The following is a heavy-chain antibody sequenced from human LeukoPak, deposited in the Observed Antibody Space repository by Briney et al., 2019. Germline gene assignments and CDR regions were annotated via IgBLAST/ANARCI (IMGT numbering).Heavy chain of an antibody. CDR2: ISWNSGSI. CDR3: AKDSCGGDCYSFDY. D-gene: IGHD2-21*02. CDR1: GFTFDDYA. Sequence: GGSLRLSCAASGFTFDDYAMHWVRQAPGKGLEWVSGISWNSGSIGYADSVKGRFTISRDNAKNSLYLQMNCLRAEDTALYYCAKDSCGGDCYSFDYWGQGTLVTVSS. J-gene: IGHJ4*02. V-gene: IGHV3-9*01.